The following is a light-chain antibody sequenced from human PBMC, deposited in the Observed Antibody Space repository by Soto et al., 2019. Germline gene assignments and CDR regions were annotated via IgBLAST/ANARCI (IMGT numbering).Light chain of an antibody. CDR1: QVMSSW. CDR2: AAS. Sequence: DVAVTLSPSSVSASVGDRFTITSRACQVMSSWLAWYQQKPGKAPKLLIFAASTLQSGVPSRFSGSGSRTEFTLTISSLQPEDVATYYCQQADSLPITFGQGTRLE. V-gene: IGKV1D-12*01. CDR3: QQADSLPIT. J-gene: IGKJ5*01.